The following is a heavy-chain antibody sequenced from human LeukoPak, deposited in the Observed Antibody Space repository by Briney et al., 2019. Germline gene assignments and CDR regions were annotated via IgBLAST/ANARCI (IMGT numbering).Heavy chain of an antibody. V-gene: IGHV3-23*01. CDR3: AEGEKFTSSALLAD. Sequence: GGSLRLSCAASGFTFKNYAMTWVRQAPGKGLEWVSSISDTGAHTFYAESVKGRFTISRDNSKNTLYLQMSSLRVDDTAIYYCAEGEKFTSSALLADWGQGTLVTVSS. CDR2: ISDTGAHT. D-gene: IGHD2-2*01. CDR1: GFTFKNYA. J-gene: IGHJ4*02.